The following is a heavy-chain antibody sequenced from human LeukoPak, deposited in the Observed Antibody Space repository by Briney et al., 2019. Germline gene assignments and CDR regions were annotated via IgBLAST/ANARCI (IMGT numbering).Heavy chain of an antibody. CDR2: VKQDGNEK. J-gene: IGHJ4*02. CDR3: ARERIWTGKTFDY. D-gene: IGHD3/OR15-3a*01. CDR1: GFSLSSYW. Sequence: PGGSLRLSCAASGFSLSSYWMSWVRQAPGKGLEWVANVKQDGNEKYYVDSVKGRFTISRDNAKNSLYLQMNSLRAEDTAVYYCARERIWTGKTFDYWGQGTLVTVSS. V-gene: IGHV3-7*05.